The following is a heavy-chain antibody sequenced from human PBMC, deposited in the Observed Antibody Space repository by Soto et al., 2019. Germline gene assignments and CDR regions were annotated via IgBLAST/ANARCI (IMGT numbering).Heavy chain of an antibody. Sequence: GSLRLSCAASGFTFSSYWMSWVRQAPGKGLEWVANIKQDGSEKYYVDSVKGRFTISRDNAKNSLYLQMNSLRAEDTAVYYCARVEPYSGYDPFDYWGQGTLVTVSS. CDR3: ARVEPYSGYDPFDY. CDR1: GFTFSSYW. J-gene: IGHJ4*02. V-gene: IGHV3-7*01. CDR2: IKQDGSEK. D-gene: IGHD5-12*01.